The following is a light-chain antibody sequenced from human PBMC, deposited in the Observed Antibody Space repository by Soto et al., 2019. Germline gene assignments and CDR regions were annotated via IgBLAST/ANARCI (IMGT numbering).Light chain of an antibody. Sequence: EIVMTQSPGTLSLTPRERATLSCRASQSVSSSYLAWYQQKPGQAPRLLIYGASSRATGIPDRFSGSGSGTDFTLTISSLEPEDFAVYYCQQRSNWPITFGQGTRLQI. CDR3: QQRSNWPIT. CDR2: GAS. V-gene: IGKV3D-20*02. CDR1: QSVSSSY. J-gene: IGKJ5*01.